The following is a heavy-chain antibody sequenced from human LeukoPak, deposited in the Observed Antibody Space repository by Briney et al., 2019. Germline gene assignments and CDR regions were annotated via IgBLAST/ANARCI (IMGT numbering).Heavy chain of an antibody. V-gene: IGHV3-49*03. Sequence: GGSLRLSCTASGFTFGDYGMSWFRQAPGKGLEWVGFIRSKGYGGTTEYAASVKGRFTISREDSESIAYLQMNSLKTEDTAVYYCSRARYHYDSSGYPYYFDYWGQGTLVTVSS. CDR2: IRSKGYGGTT. D-gene: IGHD3-22*01. J-gene: IGHJ4*02. CDR3: SRARYHYDSSGYPYYFDY. CDR1: GFTFGDYG.